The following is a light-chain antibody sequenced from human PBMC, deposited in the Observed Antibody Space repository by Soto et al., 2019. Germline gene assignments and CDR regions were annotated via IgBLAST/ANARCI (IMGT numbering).Light chain of an antibody. CDR3: SSYTSSGTRV. V-gene: IGLV2-14*03. CDR1: SSDVGGYNY. Sequence: QSALTQPASVCGSPGQSITISCNGTSSDVGGYNYVSWYQQHPGKAPKLMIYDFNSRPSGVSNRFSGSKSGNTASLTISGLQAEDEADYYCSSYTSSGTRVFGAGTKVTVL. J-gene: IGLJ1*01. CDR2: DFN.